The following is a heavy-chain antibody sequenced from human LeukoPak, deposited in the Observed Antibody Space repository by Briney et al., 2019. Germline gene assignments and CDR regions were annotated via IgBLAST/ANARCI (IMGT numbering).Heavy chain of an antibody. CDR3: ARERCYYDSSGYYSDY. Sequence: GGSLRLSCAASVFTVSSNYMSCLRQSPGEGGEWVSVIYSGGSTYYADSVKGRFTISRDNSKNKLYLQMNSLRAEDTAVYYCARERCYYDSSGYYSDYWGQGTLVTVSS. CDR2: IYSGGST. D-gene: IGHD3-22*01. V-gene: IGHV3-66*02. CDR1: VFTVSSNY. J-gene: IGHJ4*02.